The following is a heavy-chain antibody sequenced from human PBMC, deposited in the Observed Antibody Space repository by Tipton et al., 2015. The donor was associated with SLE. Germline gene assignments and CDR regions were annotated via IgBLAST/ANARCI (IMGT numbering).Heavy chain of an antibody. Sequence: LRLSCTVSGYSISSGYYWGWIRQPPGKGLEWIGSIYHSGSTYYNPSLKSRVTISVDTSKNQFSLKLSSVTAADTAVYYCARGPRYYDSSGYYYHDYWGQGTLVTVSS. CDR3: ARGPRYYDSSGYYYHDY. D-gene: IGHD3-22*01. V-gene: IGHV4-38-2*02. CDR2: IYHSGST. J-gene: IGHJ4*02. CDR1: GYSISSGYY.